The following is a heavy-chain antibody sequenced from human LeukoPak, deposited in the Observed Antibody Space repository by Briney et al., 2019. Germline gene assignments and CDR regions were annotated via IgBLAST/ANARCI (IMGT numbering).Heavy chain of an antibody. CDR3: ARSNSCSTPDTFDI. CDR1: GFSLSTSGMC. CDR2: IDWENDK. J-gene: IGHJ3*02. V-gene: IGHV2-70*11. D-gene: IGHD2-2*01. Sequence: SGPALVKPTQTLTLTFTFSGFSLSTSGMCVTWIRQPPGKALEWLARIDWENDKYYCASLKTRLTISKDTSKNQVVLTMTNMDSVDTATYYCARSNSCSTPDTFDIWGQGTKDTVSS.